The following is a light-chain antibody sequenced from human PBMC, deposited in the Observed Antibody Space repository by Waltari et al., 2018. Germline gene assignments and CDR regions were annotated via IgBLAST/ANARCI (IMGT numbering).Light chain of an antibody. CDR1: QSVSSSY. CDR2: GAS. CDR3: QQYGSSPPLT. Sequence: EIVLTPSPGTLSLSPGERVTLSCRASQSVSSSYLAWYQQKPGQAPRLLIYGASSRATGIPDRFSGSGSGTDFTLTISRLEPEDFAVYYCQQYGSSPPLTFGGGTKVEIK. J-gene: IGKJ4*01. V-gene: IGKV3-20*01.